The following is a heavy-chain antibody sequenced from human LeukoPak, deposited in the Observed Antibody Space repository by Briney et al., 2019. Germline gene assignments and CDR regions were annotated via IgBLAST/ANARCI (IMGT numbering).Heavy chain of an antibody. CDR3: ARTSSGLTYYYYYYMDV. D-gene: IGHD6-19*01. V-gene: IGHV4-59*01. CDR2: IYYSGST. J-gene: IGHJ6*03. Sequence: SETLSLTCTVSGGSISSYYWSWIRQPPGKGLEWIGYIYYSGSTNYNPSLKSRVTMSVDTSKNQSSLKLSSVTAADTAVCYCARTSSGLTYYYYYYMDVWGKGTTVTISS. CDR1: GGSISSYY.